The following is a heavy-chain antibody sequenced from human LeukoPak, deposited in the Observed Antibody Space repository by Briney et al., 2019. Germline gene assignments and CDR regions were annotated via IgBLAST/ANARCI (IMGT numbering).Heavy chain of an antibody. Sequence: SETLSLTCTVSGGSLSSSSYYWGWIRQPPGKGLEWIGSIYYSGSTYYNPSLKSRVTISVDTSKNQFSLKLSSVTAADTAVYYCARQSAAARPRGWFDPWGQGTLVTVSS. J-gene: IGHJ5*02. CDR2: IYYSGST. CDR1: GGSLSSSSYY. D-gene: IGHD6-6*01. V-gene: IGHV4-39*01. CDR3: ARQSAAARPRGWFDP.